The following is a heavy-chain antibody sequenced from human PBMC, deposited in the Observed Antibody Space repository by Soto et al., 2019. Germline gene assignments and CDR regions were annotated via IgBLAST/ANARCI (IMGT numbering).Heavy chain of an antibody. CDR2: IYYSGST. V-gene: IGHV4-61*01. CDR3: AGWELLKGVSAFDI. CDR1: GGTVSSGSYY. D-gene: IGHD1-26*01. Sequence: SETLYLPCSVSGGTVSSGSYYWSWIRQPPGKGLEWIGYIYYSGSTNYNPALKSRVTISVNTSKNQFSLKLSSVTGAGTAVYYCAGWELLKGVSAFDIWGQGTMVTVSS. J-gene: IGHJ3*02.